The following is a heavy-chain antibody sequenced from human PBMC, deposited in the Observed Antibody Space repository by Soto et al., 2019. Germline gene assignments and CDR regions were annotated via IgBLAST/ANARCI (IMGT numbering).Heavy chain of an antibody. J-gene: IGHJ5*02. CDR3: ARGSAVAGTWWFDP. CDR1: GYTFTSYG. D-gene: IGHD6-19*01. Sequence: AAVKVSCKASGYTFTSYGISWVRQAPGQGLEWMGWISAYNGNTNYAQKLQGRVTMTTDTSTSTAYMELRSLRSDDTAVYYCARGSAVAGTWWFDPWGQGTLVTVSS. V-gene: IGHV1-18*01. CDR2: ISAYNGNT.